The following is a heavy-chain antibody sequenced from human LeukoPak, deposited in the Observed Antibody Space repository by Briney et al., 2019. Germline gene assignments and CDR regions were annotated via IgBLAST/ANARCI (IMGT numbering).Heavy chain of an antibody. J-gene: IGHJ4*02. V-gene: IGHV3-30*02. CDR3: AKEKGLHPYYFDY. CDR1: GFTFSSYV. D-gene: IGHD2-15*01. Sequence: GGSLRLSCAASGFTFSSYVMHWVRQAPGKGLEWVGFIRYDGSNKYYADSVKGRFTISRDNSKNTLYLQMNSLRAEDTAVYYCAKEKGLHPYYFDYWGQGTLVTVSS. CDR2: IRYDGSNK.